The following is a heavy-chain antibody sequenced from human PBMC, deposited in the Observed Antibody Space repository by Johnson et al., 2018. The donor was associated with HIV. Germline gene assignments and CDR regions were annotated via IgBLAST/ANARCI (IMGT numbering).Heavy chain of an antibody. V-gene: IGHV3-NL1*01. CDR2: IYSGDST. J-gene: IGHJ3*02. CDR3: ARVLVAADYAFDI. Sequence: QVQLVESGGGVVQPGGSLRLSCAASGFTFSSYGMHWVRQAPGKGLEWVSVIYSGDSTYYADSVKGRFSISRDNVKKSLYLQMNSLRADDTALYYCARVLVAADYAFDIWGQGTMVTVSS. D-gene: IGHD1-26*01. CDR1: GFTFSSYG.